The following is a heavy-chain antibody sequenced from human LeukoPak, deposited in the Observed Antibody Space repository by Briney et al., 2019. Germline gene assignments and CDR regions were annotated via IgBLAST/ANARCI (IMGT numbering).Heavy chain of an antibody. Sequence: SETLSLTCTVSGASFSSGDQYWNWIRQSPGKCLEWIGSIHPSGTLYNNPSLESRVTISIDTSKNQFSLNLNSVTAADTAVYFCSRGLDSRKLGYWGQGTLVTVSS. D-gene: IGHD3-22*01. CDR3: SRGLDSRKLGY. V-gene: IGHV4-31*03. J-gene: IGHJ4*02. CDR1: GASFSSGDQY. CDR2: IHPSGTL.